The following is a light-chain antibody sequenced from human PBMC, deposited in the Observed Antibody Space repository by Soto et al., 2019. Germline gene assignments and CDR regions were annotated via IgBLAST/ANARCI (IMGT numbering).Light chain of an antibody. CDR1: SSNIGAGYD. J-gene: IGLJ1*01. CDR2: GNS. CDR3: QSYDSSLSASXV. V-gene: IGLV1-40*01. Sequence: QSVLKQPPSVSGGRAQRVTIPCTGSSSNIGAGYDVHWYQQLPGTAPKLLIYGNSNRPSGVPDRFSGSKSGTSASLAITGLQAEDEANYYCQSYDSSLSASXVFGTGTKVTV.